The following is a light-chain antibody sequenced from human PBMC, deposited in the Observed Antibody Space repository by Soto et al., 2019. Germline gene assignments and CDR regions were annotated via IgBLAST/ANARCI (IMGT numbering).Light chain of an antibody. Sequence: DVQLTQSPATLSLSVGDTVTLSCRASQSVSTWLAWYQQKPGRAPKLLIYDASNLATGVPSRFSGSGSGTEFTLIISSLQSEDVATYYCQQYDSWPWTFGQGTKVDIK. CDR2: DAS. J-gene: IGKJ1*01. CDR3: QQYDSWPWT. CDR1: QSVSTW. V-gene: IGKV1-5*01.